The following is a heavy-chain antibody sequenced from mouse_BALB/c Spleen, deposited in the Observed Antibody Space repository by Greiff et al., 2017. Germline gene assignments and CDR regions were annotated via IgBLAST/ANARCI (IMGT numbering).Heavy chain of an antibody. D-gene: IGHD1-1*01. Sequence: EVQRVESGGGLVKPGGSLKLSCAASGFAFSSYDMSWVRQTPEKRLEWVAYISSGGGSTYYPDTVKGRFTISRDNAKNTLYLQMSSLKSEDTAMYYCARHGRTITTVVAPYYAMDYWGQGTSVTVSS. CDR2: ISSGGGST. V-gene: IGHV5-12-1*01. CDR3: ARHGRTITTVVAPYYAMDY. J-gene: IGHJ4*01. CDR1: GFAFSSYD.